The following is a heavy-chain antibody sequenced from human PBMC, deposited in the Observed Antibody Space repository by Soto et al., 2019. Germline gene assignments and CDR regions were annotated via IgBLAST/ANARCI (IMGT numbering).Heavy chain of an antibody. Sequence: EVQLLESGGGLVQPGGSLRLSCAASGFTCSSYAMNWVRQAPGKGLEWVSTISGGGSGTYYADSVKGRFTLSRDNSKNTLYLQMNSLRAADTAVYYCARRGYYDFWSGYSDYWGQGTLVTVSS. CDR1: GFTCSSYA. CDR3: ARRGYYDFWSGYSDY. V-gene: IGHV3-23*01. J-gene: IGHJ4*02. CDR2: ISGGGSGT. D-gene: IGHD3-3*01.